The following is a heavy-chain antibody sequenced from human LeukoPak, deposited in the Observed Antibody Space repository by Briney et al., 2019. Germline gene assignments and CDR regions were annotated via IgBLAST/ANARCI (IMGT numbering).Heavy chain of an antibody. CDR2: ISAYNGNT. V-gene: IGHV1-18*01. Sequence: ASVKVSCKASGYTLTSCGISWVRQAPGQGLEWMGWISAYNGNTNYAQKLQGRVTMTTDTSTSTAYMELRSLRSDDTAVYYCARYGYHFYYYYYMDVWGKGTTVTVSS. CDR3: ARYGYHFYYYYYMDV. J-gene: IGHJ6*03. CDR1: GYTLTSCG. D-gene: IGHD5-18*01.